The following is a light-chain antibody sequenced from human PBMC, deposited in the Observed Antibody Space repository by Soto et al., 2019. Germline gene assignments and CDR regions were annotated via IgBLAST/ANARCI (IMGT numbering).Light chain of an antibody. CDR3: QQLNSYPLT. V-gene: IGKV1-13*02. CDR1: QGISSF. CDR2: DAS. Sequence: AIQLTQSPSSLSASVGDRVTITCRASQGISSFLAWFQQKPGKAPKLLIYDASTLQSGVPSRFSGSGAGTDFTLTISSLQPEDCATYYGQQLNSYPLTCGGGTKVEIK. J-gene: IGKJ4*01.